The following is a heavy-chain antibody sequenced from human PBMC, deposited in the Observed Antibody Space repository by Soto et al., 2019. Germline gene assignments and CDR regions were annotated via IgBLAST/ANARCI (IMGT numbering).Heavy chain of an antibody. CDR2: MNPKTGNI. CDR1: GYTFVDYA. CDR3: TREAVVAENWFAP. J-gene: IGHJ5*02. Sequence: ASVKVSCKASGYTFVDYALHWVRQAPGQGLEWVGWMNPKTGNIKSSHKFEDRVSITRDTATSTAYMELSGLRSEDTAVYFCTREAVVAENWFAPWGQGTLVTVS. V-gene: IGHV1-3*01. D-gene: IGHD3-22*01.